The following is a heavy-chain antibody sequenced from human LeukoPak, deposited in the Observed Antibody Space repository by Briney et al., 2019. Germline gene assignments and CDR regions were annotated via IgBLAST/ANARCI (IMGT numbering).Heavy chain of an antibody. Sequence: ASVKVSCKASGYTFTGYYMHWVRQAPGQGLEWMGWINPNSGGTNYAQKFQGRVTMTRDTSISTAYMELSRLRSDDTAVYYCARDLRAPGSQSSFYYYYYMDVWGKGTTVTVSS. D-gene: IGHD4-17*01. J-gene: IGHJ6*03. V-gene: IGHV1-2*02. CDR3: ARDLRAPGSQSSFYYYYYMDV. CDR2: INPNSGGT. CDR1: GYTFTGYY.